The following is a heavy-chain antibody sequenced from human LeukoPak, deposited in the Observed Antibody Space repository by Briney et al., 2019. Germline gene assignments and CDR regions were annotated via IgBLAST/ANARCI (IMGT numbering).Heavy chain of an antibody. CDR2: IIPILGIA. D-gene: IGHD5-18*01. CDR3: ARDYEGGYSYGR. Sequence: SVKVSCKASGGTFSSYTISWVRQAPGQGLEWTGRIIPILGIANYAQKFQGRVTITADKSTSTAYMELSSLRSEDTAVYYCARDYEGGYSYGRWGQGTLVTVSS. V-gene: IGHV1-69*04. J-gene: IGHJ4*02. CDR1: GGTFSSYT.